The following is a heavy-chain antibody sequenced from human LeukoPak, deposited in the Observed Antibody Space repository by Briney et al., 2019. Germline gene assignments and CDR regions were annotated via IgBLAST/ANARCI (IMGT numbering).Heavy chain of an antibody. CDR2: IYYSGST. D-gene: IGHD5-18*01. CDR1: GGSISSSSYY. CDR3: ARARYSYGYPYFDY. J-gene: IGHJ4*02. Sequence: SETLSLTCTVSGGSISSSSYYWGWIRQPPGKGLEWIGSIYYSGSTYYNPSLKSRVTISVDRSKNQFSLKLSSVTAADTAVYYCARARYSYGYPYFDYWGQGTLVTVSS. V-gene: IGHV4-39*07.